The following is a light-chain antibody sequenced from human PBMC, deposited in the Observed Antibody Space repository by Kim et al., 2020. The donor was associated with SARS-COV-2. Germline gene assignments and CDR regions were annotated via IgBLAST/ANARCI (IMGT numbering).Light chain of an antibody. Sequence: ELTQPPSASGTPGQSVTISCYGSSSNIGDNVVNWYQQLPGAAPRLLIYSDNQRPSGVPDRFSGSKSGTSASLAISGLQSEDESDYYCAAWDDSLNAYVFGTGTKVTVL. CDR2: SDN. CDR1: SSNIGDNV. J-gene: IGLJ1*01. CDR3: AAWDDSLNAYV. V-gene: IGLV1-44*01.